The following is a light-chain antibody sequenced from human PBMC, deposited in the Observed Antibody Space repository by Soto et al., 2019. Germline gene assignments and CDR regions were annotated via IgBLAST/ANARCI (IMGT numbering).Light chain of an antibody. CDR2: GAS. CDR1: QSVSNNY. V-gene: IGKV3-20*01. Sequence: EILLTQSPGTLSLSPGERATLSCRASQSVSNNYLAWYQQKPGQAPRLLIYGASNTATGIPDRLSGGGSGTVFTLTIRRLEPEDFAVYYCQQYGSSGTFGQGTKVDIK. J-gene: IGKJ1*01. CDR3: QQYGSSGT.